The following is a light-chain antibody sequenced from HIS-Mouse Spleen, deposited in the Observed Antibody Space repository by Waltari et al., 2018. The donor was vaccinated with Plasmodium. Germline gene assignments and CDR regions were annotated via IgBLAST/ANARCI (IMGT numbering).Light chain of an antibody. J-gene: IGLJ3*02. CDR1: ALPQKS. CDR3: YSTDSSGNHRV. V-gene: IGLV3-10*01. Sequence: SYELTQPPPASVSPGQTARITCPGDALPQKSVYWYQQKSGQAPVLVIYEASKRPSGIPERFSGSSSGTMATLTIGGAQVEDEADYYCYSTDSSGNHRVFGGGTKLTVL. CDR2: EAS.